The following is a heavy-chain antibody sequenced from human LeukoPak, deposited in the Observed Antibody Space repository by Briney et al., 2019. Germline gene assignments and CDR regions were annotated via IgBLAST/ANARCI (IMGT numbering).Heavy chain of an antibody. J-gene: IGHJ3*02. CDR2: INHSGST. Sequence: PSETLSLTCAVYGGSFSGYYWSWIRQPPGKGLEWIGEINHSGSTNYNPSPKRRVTISLETPKNPLSLKPSSVTATDTAVYYCARGLYYYDSSGYYFDAFDIWGQGTMVTVSS. CDR1: GGSFSGYY. D-gene: IGHD3-22*01. V-gene: IGHV4-34*01. CDR3: ARGLYYYDSSGYYFDAFDI.